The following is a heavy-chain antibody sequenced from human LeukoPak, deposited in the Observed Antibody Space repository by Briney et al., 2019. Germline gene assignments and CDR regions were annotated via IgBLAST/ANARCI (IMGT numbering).Heavy chain of an antibody. V-gene: IGHV4-38-2*02. CDR3: GGSGSQGEADY. Sequence: KPSETLSLTCTVSGYSISSGYYWGWIRQPPGKGLEWIGSIYHSGSTYYNPSLKSRVTISVDTSKNQFSLKLSSVTAADTAVYYCGGSGSQGEADYWGQGTLVTVSS. D-gene: IGHD3-10*01. J-gene: IGHJ4*02. CDR1: GYSISSGYY. CDR2: IYHSGST.